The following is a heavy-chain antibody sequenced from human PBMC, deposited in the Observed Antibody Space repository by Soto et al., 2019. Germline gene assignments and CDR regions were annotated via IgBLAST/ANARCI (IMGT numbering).Heavy chain of an antibody. CDR3: ARGLIYYSSSSRGWFDP. D-gene: IGHD6-6*01. J-gene: IGHJ5*02. Sequence: SETLSLTCAVYGGSFSGYYWSWIRQPPGKGLEWIGEINHSGSTNYNPSLKSRVTISVDTSKNQFSLKLSSVTAADTAVYYCARGLIYYSSSSRGWFDPWGQGTLVTVSS. CDR2: INHSGST. V-gene: IGHV4-34*01. CDR1: GGSFSGYY.